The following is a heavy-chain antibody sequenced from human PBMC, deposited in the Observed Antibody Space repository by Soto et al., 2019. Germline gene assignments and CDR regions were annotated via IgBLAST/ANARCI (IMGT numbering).Heavy chain of an antibody. V-gene: IGHV3-23*01. D-gene: IGHD3-3*01. Sequence: EVQLLESGGGLVQPGGSLRLSCAASGFTFSSYAMSWVRQAPGKGLEWVSAFSGSGGSTYYADSVKGRFTISRDNSKNTLYLQMNSLRAEDTAVYYCAKGLYDFWSGYYVYWGQGTLVTVSS. CDR2: FSGSGGST. J-gene: IGHJ4*02. CDR1: GFTFSSYA. CDR3: AKGLYDFWSGYYVY.